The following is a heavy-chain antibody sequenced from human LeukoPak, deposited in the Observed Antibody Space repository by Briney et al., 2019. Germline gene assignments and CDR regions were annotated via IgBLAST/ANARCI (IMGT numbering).Heavy chain of an antibody. D-gene: IGHD2-2*03. Sequence: PWGSLRLSCAASGFTFTNHGMSWVRQALGKGLEWVSAITGSGDRTYYADSVKGRFTISRDNSKNTLYLQMNSLRAEDTALYYCAKDRMDPVNYWGQGTLVTVSS. J-gene: IGHJ4*02. V-gene: IGHV3-23*01. CDR2: ITGSGDRT. CDR1: GFTFTNHG. CDR3: AKDRMDPVNY.